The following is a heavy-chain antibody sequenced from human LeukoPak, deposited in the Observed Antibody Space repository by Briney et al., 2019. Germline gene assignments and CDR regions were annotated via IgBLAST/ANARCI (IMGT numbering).Heavy chain of an antibody. Sequence: GGSLRLSCAASGFTFSSYAMHWVRQVPGKGLEWVAVISYDGSNKYYADSVKGRFTISRDNAKNSLYLQMNSLRAEDSAVYYCAGDHSPQHGGNYYDAFDIWGQGTMVTVSS. CDR2: ISYDGSNK. D-gene: IGHD1-26*01. CDR3: AGDHSPQHGGNYYDAFDI. V-gene: IGHV3-30*04. CDR1: GFTFSSYA. J-gene: IGHJ3*02.